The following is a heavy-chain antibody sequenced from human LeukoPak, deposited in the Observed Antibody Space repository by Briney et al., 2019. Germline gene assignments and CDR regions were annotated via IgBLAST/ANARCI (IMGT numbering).Heavy chain of an antibody. CDR2: IYYSGST. J-gene: IGHJ6*03. CDR1: GGSISSSSYY. Sequence: SETLSLTCTVSGGSISSSSYYWGWIRQPPGERLEWIGSIYYSGSTYYNPSLKSRVTISVDTSKNQFSLKLSSVTAADTAVYYCARHKGDYYYYYMDVWGKGTTVTVSS. CDR3: ARHKGDYYYYYMDV. V-gene: IGHV4-39*01.